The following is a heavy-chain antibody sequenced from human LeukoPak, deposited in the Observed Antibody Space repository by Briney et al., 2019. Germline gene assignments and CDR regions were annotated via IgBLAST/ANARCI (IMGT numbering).Heavy chain of an antibody. CDR3: ARALLWFGELSYAIDY. CDR1: GFTFSSYA. D-gene: IGHD3-10*01. V-gene: IGHV3-30*04. CDR2: ISYDGSNK. J-gene: IGHJ4*02. Sequence: PGGSLRLSCAASGFTFSSYAMHWVRQAPGKGLEWVAVISYDGSNKYYADSVKGRFTISRDNSKNTLYLQMNSLRAEDTAVYYCARALLWFGELSYAIDYWGQGTLVTVSS.